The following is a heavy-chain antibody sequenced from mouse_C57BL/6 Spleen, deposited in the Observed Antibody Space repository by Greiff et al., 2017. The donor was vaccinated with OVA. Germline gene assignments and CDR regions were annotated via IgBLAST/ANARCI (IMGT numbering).Heavy chain of an antibody. CDR1: GFTFSSYG. CDR2: ISSGGSYT. D-gene: IGHD1-1*01. V-gene: IGHV5-6*01. Sequence: EVKLMESGGDLVKPGGSLKLSCAASGFTFSSYGMSWVRQTPDKRLEWVATISSGGSYTYYPDSVKGRFTISRDNAKNTLYLQMSSLKSEDTAMYYCAGQDYGSRSDGAMDYWGQGTSVTVSS. CDR3: AGQDYGSRSDGAMDY. J-gene: IGHJ4*01.